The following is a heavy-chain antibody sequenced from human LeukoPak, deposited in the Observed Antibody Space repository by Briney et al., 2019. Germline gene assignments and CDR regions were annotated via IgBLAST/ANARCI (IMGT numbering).Heavy chain of an antibody. CDR1: GYSSTRYS. V-gene: IGHV1-46*01. Sequence: ASAKVSSEASGYSSTRYSIHSVRHAPGQGLEWMGIISHIGECTSSVQKFEGRVTLTRDTSTSTVYMELRSLRSEDTDVYCCARVAGDYESCGEEYFFDNWGQGTLVTVSS. CDR3: ARVAGDYESCGEEYFFDN. CDR2: ISHIGECT. D-gene: IGHD3-22*01. J-gene: IGHJ4*02.